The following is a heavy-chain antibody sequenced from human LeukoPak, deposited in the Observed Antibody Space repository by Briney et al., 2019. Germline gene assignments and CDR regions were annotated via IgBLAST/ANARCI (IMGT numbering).Heavy chain of an antibody. V-gene: IGHV3-43D*03. Sequence: GGSLRLSCAASGFTFSSYSMNRVRQAPGKGLEWVSLISWDGGSTYYADSVKGRFTISRDNSKNSLYLQMNSLRAEDTALYYCAASSGYPAYNDYWGQGTLVTVSS. CDR2: ISWDGGST. J-gene: IGHJ4*02. D-gene: IGHD3-22*01. CDR3: AASSGYPAYNDY. CDR1: GFTFSSYS.